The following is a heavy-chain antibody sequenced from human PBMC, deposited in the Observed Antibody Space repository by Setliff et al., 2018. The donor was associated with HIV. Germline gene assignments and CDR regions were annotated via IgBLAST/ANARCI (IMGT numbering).Heavy chain of an antibody. J-gene: IGHJ4*02. CDR2: IRSKAYGGTT. CDR3: TSSGANYYDRSVYPGY. V-gene: IGHV3-49*04. CDR1: GFTFGDFA. Sequence: GGSLRLSCTASGFTFGDFAVTWVRQAPGKGLEWVGFIRSKAYGGTTDYAASVKGRFTISRDDSKSIGYLQMNSLKTEDTAVYYCTSSGANYYDRSVYPGYWGQGTLVTVSS. D-gene: IGHD3-22*01.